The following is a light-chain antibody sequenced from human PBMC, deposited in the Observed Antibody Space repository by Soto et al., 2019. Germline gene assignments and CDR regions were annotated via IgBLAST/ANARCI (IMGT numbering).Light chain of an antibody. J-gene: IGLJ1*01. CDR3: AAWDDSLNGYV. CDR1: SSNLGSNT. CDR2: SNN. Sequence: SVLTPPPSPSGTPGQRVTISCSGSSSNLGSNTVNWYQQLPGTAPKLLIYSNNQRPSGVPDRFSGSKSGTSASLAISGLQSEDEADYYCAAWDDSLNGYVFGTGTKVAVL. V-gene: IGLV1-44*01.